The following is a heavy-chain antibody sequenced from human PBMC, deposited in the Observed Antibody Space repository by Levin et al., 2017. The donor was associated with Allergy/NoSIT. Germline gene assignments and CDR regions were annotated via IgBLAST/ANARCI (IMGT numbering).Heavy chain of an antibody. V-gene: IGHV4-39*01. Sequence: SETLSLTCTVSGGSISSSSHYWGWMRQPPGKGLEWIGSIYYSGSTYYNPSLKSRVTISVDTSKNQFSLKLSSVTAADTAVYYCARRNHYYYYMDVWGKGTTVTVSS. CDR2: IYYSGST. J-gene: IGHJ6*03. CDR3: ARRNHYYYYMDV. CDR1: GGSISSSSHY.